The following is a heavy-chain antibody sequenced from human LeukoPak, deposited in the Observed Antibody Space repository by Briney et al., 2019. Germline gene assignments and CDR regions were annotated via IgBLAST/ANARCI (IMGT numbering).Heavy chain of an antibody. CDR3: ARGRRKFVPRAFDI. CDR1: GGSISSGGYY. V-gene: IGHV4-30-2*01. Sequence: ASQTLSLTCTVSGGSISSGGYYWSWIRQPPGKGLEWIGEINHSGSTNYNPSLKSRVTISVDTSKNQFSLKLSSVTAADTAVYYCARGRRKFVPRAFDIWGQGTMVTVSS. J-gene: IGHJ3*02. CDR2: INHSGST. D-gene: IGHD6-6*01.